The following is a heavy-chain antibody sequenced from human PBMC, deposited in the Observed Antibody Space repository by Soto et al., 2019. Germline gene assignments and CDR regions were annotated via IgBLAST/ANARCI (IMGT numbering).Heavy chain of an antibody. CDR3: ARHGGTPDLYFDY. V-gene: IGHV3-48*04. CDR2: ISSSSSTI. CDR1: GFTFSTYS. J-gene: IGHJ4*02. Sequence: GGSLRLSCAASGFTFSTYSMNWVRQAPGKGLEWVSYISSSSSTIFYTDSVKGRFTISRDNAKNSLYLQMSSLRAEDTALYYCARHGGTPDLYFDYWGQGTPVTVSS. D-gene: IGHD3-16*01.